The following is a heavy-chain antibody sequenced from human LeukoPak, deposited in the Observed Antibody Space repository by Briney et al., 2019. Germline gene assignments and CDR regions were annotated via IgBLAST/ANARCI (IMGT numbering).Heavy chain of an antibody. CDR1: GYTFTSYA. Sequence: ASVKVSCKASGYTFTSYAMNWVRQAPGQGLEWMGWINTNTGNPTYAQGFTGRFVFSLDTSVSTAYLQISSLKAEDTAVYYCARGSVPFPTPGYDSSGYFFWGQGTLVTVPS. J-gene: IGHJ4*02. D-gene: IGHD3-22*01. V-gene: IGHV7-4-1*02. CDR2: INTNTGNP. CDR3: ARGSVPFPTPGYDSSGYFF.